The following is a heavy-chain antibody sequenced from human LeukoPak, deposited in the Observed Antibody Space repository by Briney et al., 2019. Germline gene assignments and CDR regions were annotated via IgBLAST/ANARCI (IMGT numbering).Heavy chain of an antibody. J-gene: IGHJ4*02. V-gene: IGHV1-69*04. CDR1: GGTFSSYA. CDR2: IIPILGIA. D-gene: IGHD6-13*01. Sequence: SVKVSCKASGGTFSSYAISWVRQAPGQGLEWVGRIIPILGIANYAQKFQGRVTITADKSTSTAYMELSSLRSEDTAVYYCAGSLWPVAGIYWGQGTLVTVSS. CDR3: AGSLWPVAGIY.